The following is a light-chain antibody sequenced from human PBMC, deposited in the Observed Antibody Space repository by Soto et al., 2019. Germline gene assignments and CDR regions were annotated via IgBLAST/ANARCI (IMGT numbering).Light chain of an antibody. CDR1: SSDIGGYDY. V-gene: IGLV2-14*01. Sequence: QSALTQPASVSGSPGQSITLSCTGTSSDIGGYDYVSWYQRHPGKAPKLIIYDVNNRPSGVSNRFSGSKSGNTASLTISGLPDEAEADYYCTSYASGSSHVVFGGGTQLTVL. CDR3: TSYASGSSHVV. J-gene: IGLJ2*01. CDR2: DVN.